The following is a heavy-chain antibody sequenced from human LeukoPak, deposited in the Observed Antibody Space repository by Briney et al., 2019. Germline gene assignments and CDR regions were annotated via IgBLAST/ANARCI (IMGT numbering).Heavy chain of an antibody. CDR2: ISGSGGST. CDR3: AKVRSLLGTKYYFDY. J-gene: IGHJ4*02. Sequence: PGGSLRLSCAASGFTFSSYAMHWVRQAPGKGLEWVSAISGSGGSTYYADSVKGRFTISRDNSKNTLYLQMNSLRAEDTAVYYCAKVRSLLGTKYYFDYWGQGTLVTVSS. V-gene: IGHV3-23*01. CDR1: GFTFSSYA. D-gene: IGHD1-1*01.